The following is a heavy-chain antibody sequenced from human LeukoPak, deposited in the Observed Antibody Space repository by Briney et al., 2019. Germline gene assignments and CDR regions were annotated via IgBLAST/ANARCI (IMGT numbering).Heavy chain of an antibody. CDR1: GYTFTGYY. D-gene: IGHD3-3*01. CDR2: INPNSGGT. CDR3: ARGRQQSYDFWSGPTDY. J-gene: IGHJ4*02. Sequence: VASVKVSCKASGYTFTGYYMHWVRQAPGQGLEWMGWINPNSGGTNYAQRFQGRVTMTRDTSISTAYMELSRLRSDDTAVYYCARGRQQSYDFWSGPTDYWGQGTLVTVSS. V-gene: IGHV1-2*02.